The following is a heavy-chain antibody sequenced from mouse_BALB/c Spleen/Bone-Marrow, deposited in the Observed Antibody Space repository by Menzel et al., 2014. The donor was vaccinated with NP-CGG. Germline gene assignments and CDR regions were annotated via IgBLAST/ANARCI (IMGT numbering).Heavy chain of an antibody. Sequence: DVKLVESGAELVKPGASVKLSCTASGFNVKDTYIHWVKQRPEQGLEWIGRIDPANGSTKYDPKFQGKATITADTSSNTAYLQLSSLTSEDTAVYYCASYVYGYYFDYWGQGTTLTVSS. CDR3: ASYVYGYYFDY. CDR1: GFNVKDTY. CDR2: IDPANGST. J-gene: IGHJ2*01. D-gene: IGHD2-2*01. V-gene: IGHV14-3*02.